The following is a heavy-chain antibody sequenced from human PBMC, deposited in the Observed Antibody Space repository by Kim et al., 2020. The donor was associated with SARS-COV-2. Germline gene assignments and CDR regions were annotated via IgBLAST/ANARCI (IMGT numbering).Heavy chain of an antibody. CDR3: AKDFGTSWYTEYLFDA. J-gene: IGHJ1*01. D-gene: IGHD6-13*01. CDR1: GFSFSTYV. CDR2: ISYDEETK. Sequence: GGSLRLSCTSSGFSFSTYVMPWVRQAPGKGLEWLAGISYDEETKYYADSVKGRFTVFRDNSMNTLFLQMNALRSEDTAVFYCAKDFGTSWYTEYLFDAWGQGALVPVST. V-gene: IGHV3-30*18.